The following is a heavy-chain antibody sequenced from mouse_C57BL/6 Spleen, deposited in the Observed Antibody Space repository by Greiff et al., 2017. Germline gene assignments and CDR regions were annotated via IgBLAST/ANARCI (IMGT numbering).Heavy chain of an antibody. CDR2: IDPSDSET. CDR3: ARWDGDY. J-gene: IGHJ4*01. V-gene: IGHV1-52*01. Sequence: VKLQQPGAELVRPGSSVKLSCKASVYTFTSYWMHWVKQRPIQGLEWIGNIDPSDSETHYNQKFKDKATLTVDKSSSTAYMQLSSLTSEDSAVYYCARWDGDYWGQGTSVTVSS. D-gene: IGHD2-3*01. CDR1: VYTFTSYW.